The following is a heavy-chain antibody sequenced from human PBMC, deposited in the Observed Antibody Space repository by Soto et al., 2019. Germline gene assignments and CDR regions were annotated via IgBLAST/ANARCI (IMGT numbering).Heavy chain of an antibody. J-gene: IGHJ4*02. Sequence: QVHLRESGPGLVKPSETLSLSCTVSGGSISNFYWSWIRQPPGQGLEWIGYISYSGNTNYNPSLKSPVSISVDTSKDQLSLNLTSVTAADTAVYYCARAPMVLSRSYFDSWGQGTPVTVSS. D-gene: IGHD2-8*01. V-gene: IGHV4-59*01. CDR1: GGSISNFY. CDR3: ARAPMVLSRSYFDS. CDR2: ISYSGNT.